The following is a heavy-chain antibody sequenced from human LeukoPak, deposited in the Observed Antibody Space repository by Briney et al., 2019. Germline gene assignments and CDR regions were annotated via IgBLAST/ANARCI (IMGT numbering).Heavy chain of an antibody. CDR1: GGSISSSSYY. CDR2: IYTSGST. V-gene: IGHV4-61*02. Sequence: SETLSLTCTVSGGSISSSSYYWSWIRQPAGKGLEWIGRIYTSGSTNYNPSLKSRVTMSVDTSKNQFSLKLSSVTAADTAVYYCARDPEGAFDIWGQGTMVTVSS. CDR3: ARDPEGAFDI. J-gene: IGHJ3*02.